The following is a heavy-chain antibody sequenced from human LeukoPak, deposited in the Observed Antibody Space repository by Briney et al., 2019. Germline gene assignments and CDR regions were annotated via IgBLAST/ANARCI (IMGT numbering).Heavy chain of an antibody. CDR1: GYTFSRFD. Sequence: ASVKVSCKASGYTFSRFDINWMRQAPGQGLEWMGWMNPNTGNTVYAQKLQGRVTMTRNTSISTAYMELSGLTSEDTAMYYCARAMATDSWGQGTLVPVSS. V-gene: IGHV1-8*01. J-gene: IGHJ4*02. D-gene: IGHD5-24*01. CDR2: MNPNTGNT. CDR3: ARAMATDS.